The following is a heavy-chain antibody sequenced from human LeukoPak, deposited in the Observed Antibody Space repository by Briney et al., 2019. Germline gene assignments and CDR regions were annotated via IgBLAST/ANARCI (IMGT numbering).Heavy chain of an antibody. V-gene: IGHV3-66*01. CDR3: AIAQGGDYFDY. D-gene: IGHD4-17*01. CDR1: GFTVSSNY. CDR2: IYSGGST. J-gene: IGHJ4*02. Sequence: GGSLRLSRAASGFTVSSNYMSWVRQAPGKGLEWVSVIYSGGSTYYADSVKGRFTISRDNSKNTLYLQMNSLRAEDTAVYYCAIAQGGDYFDYWGQGTLVTVSS.